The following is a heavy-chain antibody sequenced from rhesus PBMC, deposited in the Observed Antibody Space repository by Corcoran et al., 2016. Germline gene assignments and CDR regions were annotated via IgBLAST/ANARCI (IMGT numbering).Heavy chain of an antibody. CDR3: ARGDPTVAASFDY. CDR2: IYRNSEST. V-gene: IGHV4S12*01. CDR1: GGSISSNY. J-gene: IGHJ4*01. Sequence: QLQLQESGPGLVKPSETLSLTCAVSGGSISSNYWSWIRQPPGKGLEWIGGIYRNSESTKYTRSRQSRVPISKDTSKHQFSWKWSSVTAADTAVYYCARGDPTVAASFDYWCPGVLVTVSS. D-gene: IGHD4-29*01.